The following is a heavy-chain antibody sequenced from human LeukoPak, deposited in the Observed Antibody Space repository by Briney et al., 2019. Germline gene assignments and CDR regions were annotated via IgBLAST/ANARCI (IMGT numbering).Heavy chain of an antibody. Sequence: PGGSLRLSCAASGFTLSSSWMHWVRQAPGKGLVWVSRMNTDGNTTTYADSVKGRFTISSDNAKNTLYLQMNSLRAEDTAVYYCARGNDFWSLDYWGQGTLVTVSS. V-gene: IGHV3-74*03. CDR2: MNTDGNTT. J-gene: IGHJ4*02. D-gene: IGHD3-3*01. CDR1: GFTLSSSW. CDR3: ARGNDFWSLDY.